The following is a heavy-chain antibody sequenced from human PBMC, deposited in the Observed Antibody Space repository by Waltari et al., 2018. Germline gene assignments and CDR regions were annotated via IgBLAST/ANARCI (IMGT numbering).Heavy chain of an antibody. CDR2: IYYSGST. CDR3: ARVCSSTSCYGRAFDI. D-gene: IGHD2-2*01. V-gene: IGHV4-31*03. J-gene: IGHJ3*02. Sequence: QVQLQESGPGLVKPSQTLSLTCTVSGGSISSGGYSWSWIPQPPGKGLEWIGYIYYSGSTYYNPSLKSRVTISVDTSKNQFSLKLSSVTAADTAVYYCARVCSSTSCYGRAFDIWGQGTMVTVSS. CDR1: GGSISSGGYS.